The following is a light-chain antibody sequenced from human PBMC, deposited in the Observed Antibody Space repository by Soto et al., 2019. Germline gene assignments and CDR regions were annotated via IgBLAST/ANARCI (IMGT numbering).Light chain of an antibody. Sequence: PTAMTLSPVERAALSCRASQSVSSYLAWYQQKPGQAPRLLIHDATNRATGIPARFSGSGSGTEFTLTISSLQPEDFAVYYCQQRNNWPRTFGQGTKVDI. CDR3: QQRNNWPRT. J-gene: IGKJ1*01. CDR2: DAT. V-gene: IGKV3-11*01. CDR1: QSVSSY.